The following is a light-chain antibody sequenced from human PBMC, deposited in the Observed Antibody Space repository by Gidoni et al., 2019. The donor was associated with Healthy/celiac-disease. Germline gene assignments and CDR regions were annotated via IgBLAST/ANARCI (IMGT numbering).Light chain of an antibody. J-gene: IGKJ5*01. Sequence: EIVLTPSPATLSLSPGERATLSCRASQSVSSYLAWYQQKPGQAPRLLIYDASNRATGIPARFSGSGSGTDFTLTISSLEPEDFAVYYCQQRSNWRITFGQXTRLEIK. CDR1: QSVSSY. CDR2: DAS. CDR3: QQRSNWRIT. V-gene: IGKV3-11*01.